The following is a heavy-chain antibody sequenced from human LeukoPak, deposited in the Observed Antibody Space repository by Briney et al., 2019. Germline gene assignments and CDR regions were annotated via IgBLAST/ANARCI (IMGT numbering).Heavy chain of an antibody. Sequence: GGSLRLFCAASRFTFRNYAMHWVRQAPGKGLEWVAVISYDGSNKYYADSVKGRFTISRDNSKNTLYLQMNSLRAEDTAVYYCAKDRVDYGDYEFDCWGQGTLVTVSS. CDR3: AKDRVDYGDYEFDC. V-gene: IGHV3-30*04. CDR2: ISYDGSNK. CDR1: RFTFRNYA. J-gene: IGHJ4*02. D-gene: IGHD4-17*01.